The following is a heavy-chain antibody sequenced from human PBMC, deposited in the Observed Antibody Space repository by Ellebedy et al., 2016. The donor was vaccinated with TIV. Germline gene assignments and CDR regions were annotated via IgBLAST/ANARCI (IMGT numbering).Heavy chain of an antibody. CDR1: GFTVSNNY. CDR2: IYSGGSA. D-gene: IGHD4/OR15-4a*01. J-gene: IGHJ6*02. CDR3: ARLSEKDV. Sequence: LSLTCAASGFTVSNNYMSWVRQAPGKGLEWVSVIYSGGSAYYADSVKGRFTISRDNSKNTVYLQMNSLRVEDTAVYYCARLSEKDVWGQGTTVTVSS. V-gene: IGHV3-53*01.